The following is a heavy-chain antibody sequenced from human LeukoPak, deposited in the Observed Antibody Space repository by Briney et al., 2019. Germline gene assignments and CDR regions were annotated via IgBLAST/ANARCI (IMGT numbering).Heavy chain of an antibody. V-gene: IGHV1-69*13. CDR1: GGTFSSYA. CDR3: ARAAVTGDPFDY. J-gene: IGHJ4*02. CDR2: IIPIFGTA. Sequence: SVKVSCKASGGTFSSYAISWVRQAPGQGLEWMGGIIPIFGTANYAQKFQGRVTLTADESTSTAYMELSSLRSEDTAVYYCARAAVTGDPFDYWGQGTLVTVSS. D-gene: IGHD7-27*01.